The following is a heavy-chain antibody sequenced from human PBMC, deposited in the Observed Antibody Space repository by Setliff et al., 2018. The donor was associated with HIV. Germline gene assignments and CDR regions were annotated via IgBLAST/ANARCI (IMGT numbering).Heavy chain of an antibody. V-gene: IGHV1-2*02. CDR3: ARDRPYIVGANPIDAFDI. CDR2: INPDSGGT. Sequence: GASVKVSCKASGYTFTGYYIHWVRQAPGQGLEWMGWINPDSGGTNYAQKFQGRVTMARDTSTSTAYMDLRSLRSDDTAVYYCARDRPYIVGANPIDAFDIWGQGTMVTVSS. CDR1: GYTFTGYY. D-gene: IGHD1-26*01. J-gene: IGHJ3*02.